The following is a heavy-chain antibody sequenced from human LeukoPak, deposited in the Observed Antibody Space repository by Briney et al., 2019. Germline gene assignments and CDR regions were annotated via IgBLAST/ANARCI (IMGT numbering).Heavy chain of an antibody. V-gene: IGHV1-18*01. Sequence: ASVKVSCKASGYTFTSYGISWVRQASGQGLEWMGWISAYNGNTNYAQKLQGRVTMTTDTSTSTAYMELRSLRSDDTAVYYCASRHLWFGETDYWGQGTLVTVSS. CDR2: ISAYNGNT. D-gene: IGHD3-10*01. J-gene: IGHJ4*02. CDR3: ASRHLWFGETDY. CDR1: GYTFTSYG.